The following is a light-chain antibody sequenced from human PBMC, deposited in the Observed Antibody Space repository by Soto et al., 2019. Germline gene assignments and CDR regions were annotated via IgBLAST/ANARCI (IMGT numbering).Light chain of an antibody. CDR1: SSDVGSYDF. CDR2: DVN. J-gene: IGLJ1*01. Sequence: QPVLTQPASVSGSPGQSITISCTGTSSDVGSYDFVSWHQQHPGQAPKLMIYDVNNRPSGVSSRFSGSKSGNTASLTISGLQAEDEADYYCCSFSTSGTHVFGTGTKLTVL. CDR3: CSFSTSGTHV. V-gene: IGLV2-14*01.